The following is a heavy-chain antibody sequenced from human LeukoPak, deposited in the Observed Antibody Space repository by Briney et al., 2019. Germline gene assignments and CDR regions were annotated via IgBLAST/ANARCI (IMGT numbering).Heavy chain of an antibody. J-gene: IGHJ4*02. CDR2: ISAYNGNT. Sequence: APVTVSCKASGYTFTSYGISWVRQAPGQGLEWMGWISAYNGNTNYAQKLQGRVTMTTDTSTSTAYMELRSLRSDDTAVYYCARRTLSGYYLEYDYWGQGTLVTVSS. CDR1: GYTFTSYG. CDR3: ARRTLSGYYLEYDY. V-gene: IGHV1-18*01. D-gene: IGHD3-22*01.